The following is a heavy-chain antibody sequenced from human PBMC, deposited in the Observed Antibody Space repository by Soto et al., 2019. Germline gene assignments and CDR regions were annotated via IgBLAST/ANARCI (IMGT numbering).Heavy chain of an antibody. CDR1: GGTFSSYT. CDR2: IIPIFRTT. V-gene: IGHV1-69*01. J-gene: IGHJ4*02. Sequence: QVRLVQSGAEVKRPGSSVKVSCKASGGTFSSYTFNWVRQAPGQGLEWMGAIIPIFRTTNYAQKFQGRVTITADESTSTAYMDLSSLRFDDTAVYYCAREGGTQTVYFDIWGEGTLVTVSS. D-gene: IGHD1-26*01. CDR3: AREGGTQTVYFDI.